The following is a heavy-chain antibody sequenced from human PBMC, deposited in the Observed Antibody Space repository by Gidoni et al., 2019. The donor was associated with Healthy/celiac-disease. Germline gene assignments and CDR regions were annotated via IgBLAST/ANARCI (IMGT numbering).Heavy chain of an antibody. CDR3: ARAGCGGDCYPMWFDY. Sequence: VQLVQSGAEVKTPGASVKVSCKASGDTFTSYAMHWVRQAPGQRLEWMGWINAGNGNTKYSQKFQGRVTITRDTSASTDYMELSSLRSEETAVYDCARAGCGGDCYPMWFDYWGQGTLVTVSS. CDR2: INAGNGNT. J-gene: IGHJ4*02. D-gene: IGHD2-21*02. CDR1: GDTFTSYA. V-gene: IGHV1-3*01.